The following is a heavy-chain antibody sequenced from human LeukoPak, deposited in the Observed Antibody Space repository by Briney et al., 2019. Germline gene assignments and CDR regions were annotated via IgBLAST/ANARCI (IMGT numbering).Heavy chain of an antibody. Sequence: ASVKVSCKASGYTFTGYYMHWVRQAPGQGLEWMGWMNPNSGNTGYAQKFQGRVTITRNTSISTAYMELSSLRSEDTAVYYCARAPRYCTNGVCSYYFDYWGQGTLVTVSS. J-gene: IGHJ4*02. CDR2: MNPNSGNT. V-gene: IGHV1-8*03. D-gene: IGHD2-8*01. CDR3: ARAPRYCTNGVCSYYFDY. CDR1: GYTFTGYY.